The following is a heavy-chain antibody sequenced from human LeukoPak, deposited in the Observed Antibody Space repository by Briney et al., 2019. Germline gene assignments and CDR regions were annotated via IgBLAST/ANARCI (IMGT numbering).Heavy chain of an antibody. CDR2: IYYGGST. CDR3: ARVKYINGAFDI. Sequence: PSETLSLTCTVSGGSISSYYWSWIRQPPGKGLEWIGYIYYGGSTNYNPSLKSRVTISVDTSKNQFSLKLSSVTAADTAVYYCARVKYINGAFDIWGQGTMVTVSS. D-gene: IGHD1-1*01. V-gene: IGHV4-59*08. CDR1: GGSISSYY. J-gene: IGHJ3*02.